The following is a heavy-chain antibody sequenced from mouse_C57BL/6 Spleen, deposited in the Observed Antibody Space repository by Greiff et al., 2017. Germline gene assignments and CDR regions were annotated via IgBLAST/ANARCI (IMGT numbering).Heavy chain of an antibody. V-gene: IGHV1-15*01. CDR2: IDPETGGT. CDR1: GYTFTDYE. Sequence: QVHVKQSGAELVRPGASVTLSCKASGYTFTDYEMHWVKQTPVHGLEWIGAIDPETGGTAYNQKFKGKAILTADKSSSTAYMELRSLTSEDSAVYYCTRNFDYWGQGTTLTVSS. CDR3: TRNFDY. J-gene: IGHJ2*01.